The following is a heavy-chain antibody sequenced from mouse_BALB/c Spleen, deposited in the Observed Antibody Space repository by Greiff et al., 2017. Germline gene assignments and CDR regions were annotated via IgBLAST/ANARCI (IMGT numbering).Heavy chain of an antibody. CDR1: GFTFSDYY. CDR2: ISDGGSYT. J-gene: IGHJ1*01. V-gene: IGHV5-4*02. CDR3: ARGYGSNFDV. D-gene: IGHD1-1*01. Sequence: EVHLVESGGGLVKPGGSLKLSCAASGFTFSDYYMYWVRQTPEKRLEWVATISDGGSYTYYPDSVKGRFTISRDNAKNNLYLQMSSLKSEDTAMYYCARGYGSNFDVWGAGTTVTVSS.